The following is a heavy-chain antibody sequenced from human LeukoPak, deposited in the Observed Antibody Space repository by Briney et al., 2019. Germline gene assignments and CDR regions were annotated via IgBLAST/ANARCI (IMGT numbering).Heavy chain of an antibody. CDR1: GGTFSTYV. CDR2: IIPIFTTV. J-gene: IGHJ6*03. Sequence: SVKVSCKASGGTFSTYVISWVRQAPGQGLEWMGRIIPIFTTVDYSQKFQGRLTITTDESTSTAYMELSSLRSEDTAVYYCARVHDFWSGSPYYYYMDVWGNGTTVTVSS. CDR3: ARVHDFWSGSPYYYYMDV. D-gene: IGHD3-3*01. V-gene: IGHV1-69*05.